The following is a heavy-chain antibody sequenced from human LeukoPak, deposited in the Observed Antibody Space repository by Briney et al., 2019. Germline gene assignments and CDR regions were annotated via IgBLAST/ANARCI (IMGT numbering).Heavy chain of an antibody. CDR2: IYPGDSDT. CDR3: ARHRGGSGSYYNVFVY. D-gene: IGHD3-10*01. CDR1: GYSFTSYW. J-gene: IGHJ4*02. V-gene: IGHV5-51*01. Sequence: GESLKISCKGSGYSFTSYWIGRVRQMPGQGLEWVGIIYPGDSDTRYSPSFQGQVTISADKSISTAYLQWSSLKASDTGMYYCARHRGGSGSYYNVFVYWGQGTLVTVSS.